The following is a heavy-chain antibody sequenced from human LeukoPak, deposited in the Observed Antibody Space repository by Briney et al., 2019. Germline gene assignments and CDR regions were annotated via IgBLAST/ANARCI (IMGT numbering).Heavy chain of an antibody. Sequence: GGSLRLSCAASGFSFSSYWMHWVRQAPGKGLVWVSRIKSDGSSTTYADSVRGRFTISRDNAKNTLYLQMNSLRAEDTAMYYCARGHLEMSTITLGSWGQGTLVTVSS. V-gene: IGHV3-74*01. CDR3: ARGHLEMSTITLGS. CDR2: IKSDGSST. CDR1: GFSFSSYW. D-gene: IGHD5-24*01. J-gene: IGHJ5*02.